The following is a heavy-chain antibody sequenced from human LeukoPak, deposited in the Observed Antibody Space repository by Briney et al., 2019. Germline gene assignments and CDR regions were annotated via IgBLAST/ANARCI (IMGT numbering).Heavy chain of an antibody. Sequence: SETLSLTCTVSGGSISSSSYYWGWLRQPPGTGREWIGNIYYSGSTYYNPSLKGRVTISVDTSENQFSLKLSSVTAADTAVYYCAKWELLRLFDYWGQGTLVTVSS. J-gene: IGHJ4*02. D-gene: IGHD1-26*01. CDR3: AKWELLRLFDY. CDR1: GGSISSSSYY. V-gene: IGHV4-39*01. CDR2: IYYSGST.